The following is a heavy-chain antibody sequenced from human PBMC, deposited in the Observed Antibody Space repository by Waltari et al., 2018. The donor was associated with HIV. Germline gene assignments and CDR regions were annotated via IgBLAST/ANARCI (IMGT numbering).Heavy chain of an antibody. D-gene: IGHD3-22*01. CDR2: FRGIGSQI. V-gene: IGHV3-9*01. Sequence: EVQLVESGGGVVQPGRSLRLSCVGTGFSFDDYDMYWVRQVPGKGRVWVAGFRGIGSQIAEADSVKCRVNLSSDSAKKSLVLKMNSMRPEDTAGYRCAGRKCIIVVAGGNDDFEVWGQGTKVTVSS. J-gene: IGHJ3*01. CDR1: GFSFDDYD. CDR3: AGRKCIIVVAGGNDDFEV.